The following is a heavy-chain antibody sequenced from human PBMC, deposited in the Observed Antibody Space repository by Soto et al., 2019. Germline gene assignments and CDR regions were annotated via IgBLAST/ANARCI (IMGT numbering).Heavy chain of an antibody. Sequence: DLVQSGAEVKKPGSSVTVSCKASGASFYNFALYWVRQAPGQGLEWVGGLTPVFRTANYSQKFQGRVTITADESTTTAYMELSTLRSDDTAVFYCAGVDCGGGTCYSGGVDYWGQGTLVTVSS. D-gene: IGHD2-15*01. CDR1: GASFYNFA. V-gene: IGHV1-69*01. CDR2: LTPVFRTA. J-gene: IGHJ4*02. CDR3: AGVDCGGGTCYSGGVDY.